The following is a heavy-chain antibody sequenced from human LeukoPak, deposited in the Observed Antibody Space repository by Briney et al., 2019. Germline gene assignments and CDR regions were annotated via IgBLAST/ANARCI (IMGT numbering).Heavy chain of an antibody. V-gene: IGHV4-59*01. D-gene: IGHD1/OR15-1a*01. J-gene: IGHJ4*02. CDR3: ARLTGTYLDY. CDR2: IYYSGNN. Sequence: PSETLSLTCTVSGGSISSFYWSWIRQPPGKGLEWIGYIYYSGNNNYNPSFKRGVTISVGTSKKQFSLNLSSVTAADTAVYYCARLTGTYLDYWGQGTLVTVSS. CDR1: GGSISSFY.